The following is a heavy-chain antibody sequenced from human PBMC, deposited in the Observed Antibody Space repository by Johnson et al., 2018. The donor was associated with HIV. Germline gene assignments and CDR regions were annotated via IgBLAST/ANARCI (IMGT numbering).Heavy chain of an antibody. J-gene: IGHJ3*01. D-gene: IGHD3-22*01. CDR1: GFTVSDKY. V-gene: IGHV3-64*07. CDR2: ISSNGGST. Sequence: VQLVESGGGLIQPGGSLRLSCAASGFTVSDKYISWVRQAPGKGLDYVSAISSNGGSTYYADSVKDRFIISRDNSKNTVYLQMGSLRMEDMGVYFCAVPYYYDSGAYHWGQGTTVTVSS. CDR3: AVPYYYDSGAYH.